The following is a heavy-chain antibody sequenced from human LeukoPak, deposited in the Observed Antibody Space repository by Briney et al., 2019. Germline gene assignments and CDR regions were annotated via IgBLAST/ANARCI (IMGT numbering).Heavy chain of an antibody. J-gene: IGHJ1*01. CDR1: GFTFSSYG. D-gene: IGHD6-13*01. Sequence: GGSLRLSCAASGFTFSSYGMHWVRQAPGKGLEWVAFIRYDGSNKYYADSVKGRFTISRDNSKNTLYLQMNSLRAEDTAVYYCARDRLAATREGPEYFQHWGQGTLVTVSS. CDR3: ARDRLAATREGPEYFQH. V-gene: IGHV3-30*02. CDR2: IRYDGSNK.